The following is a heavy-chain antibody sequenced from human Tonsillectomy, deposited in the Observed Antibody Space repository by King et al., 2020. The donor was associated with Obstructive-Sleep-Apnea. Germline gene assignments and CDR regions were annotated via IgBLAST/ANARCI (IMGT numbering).Heavy chain of an antibody. Sequence: QLQESGPGLVKPSETLSLTCTVSGGSISSSNYYWAWIRQPPGKGLEWIGSIYYSGSTYYNPSLKSLVTMSVDTAKNQFSLKLTSVTAADTAVYYCARDPYSYFDYWGQGTLVTVSS. V-gene: IGHV4-39*07. D-gene: IGHD1-26*01. CDR3: ARDPYSYFDY. J-gene: IGHJ4*02. CDR1: GGSISSSNYY. CDR2: IYYSGST.